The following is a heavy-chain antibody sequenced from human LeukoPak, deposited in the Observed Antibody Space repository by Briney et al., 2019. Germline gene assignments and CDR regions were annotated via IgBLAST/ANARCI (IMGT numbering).Heavy chain of an antibody. CDR3: ARDPYSGTYGDTYYCYMDV. D-gene: IGHD1-26*01. CDR1: GFTFSSYA. J-gene: IGHJ6*03. V-gene: IGHV3-23*01. Sequence: GGSLRLSCAASGFTFSSYAMSWVRQAPGKGLEWVSAISGSGGSTYYADSVKGRFTISRDNARNSLYLQMNSLRAEDTAVYYCARDPYSGTYGDTYYCYMDVWGKGTTVTISS. CDR2: ISGSGGST.